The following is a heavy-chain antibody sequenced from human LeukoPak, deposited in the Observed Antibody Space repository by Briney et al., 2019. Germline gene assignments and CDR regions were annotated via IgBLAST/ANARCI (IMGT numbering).Heavy chain of an antibody. V-gene: IGHV4-34*01. D-gene: IGHD6-19*01. CDR3: ARRSGWFPFDY. CDR2: INHSGST. CDR1: GFTFSDNY. J-gene: IGHJ4*02. Sequence: GSLRLSCAASGFTFSDNYMGWIRQPPGKGLEWIGEINHSGSTNYNPSLKSRVTISVDTSKNQFSLKLSSVTAADTAVYYCARRSGWFPFDYWGQGTLVTVSS.